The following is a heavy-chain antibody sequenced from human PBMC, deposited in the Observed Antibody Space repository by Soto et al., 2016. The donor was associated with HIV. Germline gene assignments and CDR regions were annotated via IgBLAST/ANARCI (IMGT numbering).Heavy chain of an antibody. CDR1: GFTFNNYW. D-gene: IGHD3-10*01. Sequence: VESGGGLIQPGGSLKLSCAVSGFTFNNYWMHWVRQAPGKGLVWVSRINGDGTNTIYADSVKGRFTISRDNAKNTLYLQMSSLRVEDTAIYYCTRADRGGLGEFSPFDPWGQGALVTVSS. V-gene: IGHV3-74*01. CDR2: INGDGTNT. CDR3: TRADRGGLGEFSPFDP. J-gene: IGHJ5*02.